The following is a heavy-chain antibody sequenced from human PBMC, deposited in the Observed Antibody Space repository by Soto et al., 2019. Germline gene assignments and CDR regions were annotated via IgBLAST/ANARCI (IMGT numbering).Heavy chain of an antibody. V-gene: IGHV3-33*01. D-gene: IGHD6-13*01. CDR1: GFTFSSYG. CDR2: IWYDGSNK. Sequence: QVQLVESGGGVVQPGRSLRLSCAASGFTFSSYGMHWVRQAPGKGLEWVAVIWYDGSNKYYADSVKGRFTISRDNSKNTLYLQMNSLRAEDTAVYYCARDIAAAGIKHSGWPRRLYGMDVWGQGTTVTVSS. J-gene: IGHJ6*02. CDR3: ARDIAAAGIKHSGWPRRLYGMDV.